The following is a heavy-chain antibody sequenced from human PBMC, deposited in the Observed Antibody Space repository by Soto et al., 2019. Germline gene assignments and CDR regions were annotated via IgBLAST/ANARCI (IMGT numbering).Heavy chain of an antibody. Sequence: PGGSLRLSCAASGFTFSSDAMSWVRQAPGKGLEWVSAISGSGGSTYYADSVKGRFTISRDNSKNTLYLQMNSLRAEDTAVYYCAKDLTLVSGPGPYYYYYYGMDVWGQGTTVTVSS. CDR1: GFTFSSDA. J-gene: IGHJ6*02. V-gene: IGHV3-23*01. D-gene: IGHD3-10*01. CDR3: AKDLTLVSGPGPYYYYYYGMDV. CDR2: ISGSGGST.